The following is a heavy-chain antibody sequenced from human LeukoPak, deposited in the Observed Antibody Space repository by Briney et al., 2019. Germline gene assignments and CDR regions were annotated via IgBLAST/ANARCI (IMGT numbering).Heavy chain of an antibody. V-gene: IGHV5-51*01. D-gene: IGHD3-22*01. CDR1: GYSFTSYW. J-gene: IGHJ4*02. CDR2: IYPGDSDT. CDR3: ARHSYYDSSGYYFVHAPKTPFDY. Sequence: GESLKTSCKGSGYSFTSYWIGWVRQMPGKGLEWMGVIYPGDSDTRYSPSFQGQVTISADKSISTAYLQWSSLKASDTAMYYCARHSYYDSSGYYFVHAPKTPFDYWGQGTLVTVSS.